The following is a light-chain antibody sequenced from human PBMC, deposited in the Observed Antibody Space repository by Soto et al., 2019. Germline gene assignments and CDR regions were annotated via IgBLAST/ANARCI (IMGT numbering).Light chain of an antibody. V-gene: IGKV1-5*03. J-gene: IGKJ3*01. Sequence: DIQMTQSPSTLSASIGDRVTITCRASQSINNWLAWYQQKPGKAPKVLVYKAASLEIGVPSRFSGSESGTEFTLAINSLQPDYFATYYCQPYDTYPFTFGPGTKVDIK. CDR1: QSINNW. CDR3: QPYDTYPFT. CDR2: KAA.